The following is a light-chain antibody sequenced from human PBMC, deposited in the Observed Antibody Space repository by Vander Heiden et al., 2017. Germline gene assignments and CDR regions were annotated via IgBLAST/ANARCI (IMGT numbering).Light chain of an antibody. J-gene: IGKJ2*01. CDR2: WAS. CDR1: QSVLYSSNNKNY. V-gene: IGKV4-1*01. Sequence: DIVTTQSPDSLAVSLGERATINCKSSQSVLYSSNNKNYLAWYQQKPGQPPKLLIYWASTRESGVPDRFSGSGSGTDFTLTISSLQAEDVAVYYCQQYYSSPQTFGQGTKLEIK. CDR3: QQYYSSPQT.